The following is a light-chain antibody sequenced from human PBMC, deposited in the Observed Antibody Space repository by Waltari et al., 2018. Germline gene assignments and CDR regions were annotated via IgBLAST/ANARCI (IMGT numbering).Light chain of an antibody. V-gene: IGKV3-15*01. CDR2: AAS. Sequence: EIVMTQSPATLSVSPGERATLSFRASQSVSSTLAWYQQKPGQAPRLLIYAASTMAAGIPARFRGSGSGTEFTLTISSMQSEDFAVYYCQQYDNCPQYTFGQGTKLEIK. CDR3: QQYDNCPQYT. CDR1: QSVSST. J-gene: IGKJ2*01.